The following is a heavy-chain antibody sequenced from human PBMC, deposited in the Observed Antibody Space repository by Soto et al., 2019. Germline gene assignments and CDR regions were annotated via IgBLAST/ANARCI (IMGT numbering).Heavy chain of an antibody. V-gene: IGHV1-18*01. D-gene: IGHD3-22*01. CDR1: GYTFTSYG. CDR3: ARDRRYYDSSGYGGGY. CDR2: ISAYNGNT. J-gene: IGHJ4*02. Sequence: QVQLLQSGAEVKKPGASVKVSCKASGYTFTSYGISWVRQAPGQGLEWMGWISAYNGNTNYAQKLQGRVTVTTDTRTTXAYLELRSLRSDDTAVYYCARDRRYYDSSGYGGGYWGQGTLVTVSS.